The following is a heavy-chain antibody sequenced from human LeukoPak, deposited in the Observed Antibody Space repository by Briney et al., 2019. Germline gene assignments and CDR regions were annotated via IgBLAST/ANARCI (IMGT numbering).Heavy chain of an antibody. V-gene: IGHV3-21*01. CDR2: ISSGSSYI. CDR1: GFTFSSYS. D-gene: IGHD3-22*01. J-gene: IGHJ5*02. CDR3: ARDPTDYYDSSGWLT. Sequence: KPGGSLRLSCAASGFTFSSYSMNWVRQAPGKGLEWVSSISSGSSYIYYADSVKGRFTISRDNAKNSLYLQMNSLRAEDTAMYYCARDPTDYYDSSGWLTWGQGTLVTVSS.